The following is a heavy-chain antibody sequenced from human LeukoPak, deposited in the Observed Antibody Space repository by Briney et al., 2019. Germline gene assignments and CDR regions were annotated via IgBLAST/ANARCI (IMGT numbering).Heavy chain of an antibody. CDR3: ARVGSSSWYYYYGMDV. V-gene: IGHV4-4*09. D-gene: IGHD6-13*01. J-gene: IGHJ6*02. Sequence: SETLSLTCTVSGGSICSYYWSWIRQPPGKGLEWIGYIYTSGSTNYNPSLKSRVTISVDTSKNQFSLKLSSVTAADTAVYYCARVGSSSWYYYYGMDVWGQGTTVTVSS. CDR2: IYTSGST. CDR1: GGSICSYY.